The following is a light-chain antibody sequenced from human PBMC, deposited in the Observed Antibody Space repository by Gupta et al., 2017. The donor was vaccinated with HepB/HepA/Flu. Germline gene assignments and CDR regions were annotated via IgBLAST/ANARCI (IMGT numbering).Light chain of an antibody. J-gene: IGKJ1*01. CDR2: WAS. CDR1: QSVLSSSNNKNY. V-gene: IGKV4-1*01. Sequence: DIVMTQSPDSLAVSLGERATINCKSSQSVLSSSNNKNYLAWYQQKPGQPPKLLIYWASTRESGVPDRFSGSGSGTDFTLTISSLQAEDVAVYYCQQDYSTLRAFGQGTKVEIK. CDR3: QQDYSTLRA.